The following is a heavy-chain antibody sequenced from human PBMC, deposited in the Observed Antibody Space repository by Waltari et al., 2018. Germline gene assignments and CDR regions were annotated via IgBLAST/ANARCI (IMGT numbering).Heavy chain of an antibody. Sequence: EVQLVESGGGFVQSGGSLRLSWSASGFIFSNYAMHWVRQAPGKGLEYVSAISNNGDTTYYIDSVKGRFSISRDNSKNTLYLQVNSLTTEDSAVYYCVKLSSDIWGQGTRVTVSS. D-gene: IGHD3-16*02. CDR2: ISNNGDTT. V-gene: IGHV3-64D*08. CDR1: GFIFSNYA. CDR3: VKLSSDI. J-gene: IGHJ4*02.